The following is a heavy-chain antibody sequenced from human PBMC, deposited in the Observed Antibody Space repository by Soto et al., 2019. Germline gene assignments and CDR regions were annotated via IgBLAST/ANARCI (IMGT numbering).Heavy chain of an antibody. D-gene: IGHD3-22*01. J-gene: IGHJ4*02. Sequence: XGSLRLSCLASGVTFSSFEMNWVRQAPGKGLEWISYISSGGKTTYYADSVKGRFTISRDNAKNSLYLQMSSLRAEDAAVYYCARNYIIYYDGSRAHYYWGRGTLVTVSS. CDR1: GVTFSSFE. CDR3: ARNYIIYYDGSRAHYY. CDR2: ISSGGKTT. V-gene: IGHV3-48*03.